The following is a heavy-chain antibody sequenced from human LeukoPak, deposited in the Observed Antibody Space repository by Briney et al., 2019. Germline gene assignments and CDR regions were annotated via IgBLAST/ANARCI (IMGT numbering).Heavy chain of an antibody. CDR3: ARMDLWRGAGGWSYFDY. CDR1: GFIVSSKY. J-gene: IGHJ4*02. Sequence: GGSLRLSCATSGFIVSSKYMIWVRQAPGKGLEWVSVIHSGGSTYSADSVKGRFTISRDNSKNALYLQMNRLRPEDTAVYYCARMDLWRGAGGWSYFDYWGQGTLVTVSS. V-gene: IGHV3-66*02. CDR2: IHSGGST. D-gene: IGHD1-14*01.